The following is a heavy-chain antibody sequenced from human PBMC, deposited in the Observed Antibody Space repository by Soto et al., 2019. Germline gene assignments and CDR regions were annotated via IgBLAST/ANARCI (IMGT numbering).Heavy chain of an antibody. Sequence: ASVKVSCKASGYTFTGYYMHWVRQAPGQGLEWMGWINPNSGGTKYAQKFQGWVTMTRDTSISTAYMELSRLRSDDTAVYYCAREIVVVVAATQRSGYMDVWGKGTTVTVSS. CDR1: GYTFTGYY. V-gene: IGHV1-2*04. J-gene: IGHJ6*03. D-gene: IGHD2-15*01. CDR2: INPNSGGT. CDR3: AREIVVVVAATQRSGYMDV.